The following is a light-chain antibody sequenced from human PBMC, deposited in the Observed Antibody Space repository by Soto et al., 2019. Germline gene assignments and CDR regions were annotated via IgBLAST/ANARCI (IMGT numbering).Light chain of an antibody. CDR3: QQYGSSSWT. V-gene: IGKV3-15*01. CDR1: QSIRTD. Sequence: GMTQSPAALSVSPGERATLSCRASQSIRTDLAWYQQKPGQAPSLLIFSASTRATGVPARFSGSGSGTDFTLTISRLEPEDFAVYYCQQYGSSSWTFGQGTNVDIK. J-gene: IGKJ1*01. CDR2: SAS.